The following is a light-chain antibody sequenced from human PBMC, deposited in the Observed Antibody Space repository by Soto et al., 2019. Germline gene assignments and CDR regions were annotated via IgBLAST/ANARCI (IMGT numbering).Light chain of an antibody. J-gene: IGLJ1*01. CDR1: SSDVGSYNL. CDR3: CSYAGSSTSLYV. V-gene: IGLV2-23*01. CDR2: EGS. Sequence: SVLTQPGSVSGSPGQSITISCTGTSSDVGSYNLVSWYQQHPGKAPKLMIYEGSKRPSGVSNRFSGSKSGNTASLTISGLQAEDEADYYCCSYAGSSTSLYVFGTGTKVTVL.